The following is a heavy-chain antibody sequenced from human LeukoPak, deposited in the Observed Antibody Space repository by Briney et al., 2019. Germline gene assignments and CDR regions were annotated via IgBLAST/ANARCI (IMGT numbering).Heavy chain of an antibody. J-gene: IGHJ4*02. CDR1: GFTFSSYE. CDR3: ARDGYYYDSSGYSPFXX. Sequence: PGGSLRLSCAASGFTFSSYEMNWVRQAPGKGLEWVSYISSSGSTIYYADSVKGRLTISRDNAKNSLYLQMNSLRAEDTAVYYCARDGYYYDSSGYSPFXXWGQGTLVT. V-gene: IGHV3-48*03. CDR2: ISSSGSTI. D-gene: IGHD3-22*01.